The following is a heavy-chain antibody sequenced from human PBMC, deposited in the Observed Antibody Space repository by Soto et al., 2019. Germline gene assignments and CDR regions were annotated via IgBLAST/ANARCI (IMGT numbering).Heavy chain of an antibody. CDR1: GGSISSYY. J-gene: IGHJ5*02. Sequence: PSETLSLTCTVSGGSISSYYWSWIRQHPGKGLEWIGSISYSGSTSYNPSLKSRLTISVDRSKSQFSLNLSSVTAADTAVYYCARRDRSGYSYWLDTWGQGTLVTVSS. CDR3: ARRDRSGYSYWLDT. CDR2: ISYSGST. V-gene: IGHV4-59*06. D-gene: IGHD3-22*01.